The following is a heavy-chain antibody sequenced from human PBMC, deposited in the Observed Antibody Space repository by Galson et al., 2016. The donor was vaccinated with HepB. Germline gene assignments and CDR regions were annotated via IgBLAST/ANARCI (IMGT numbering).Heavy chain of an antibody. CDR3: TRGGRGHTGALFDS. CDR2: TYYRSKWYD. CDR1: GDSVFSNNAA. V-gene: IGHV6-1*01. J-gene: IGHJ4*02. D-gene: IGHD2-21*01. Sequence: CAISGDSVFSNNAAWNWIRQSPSRGLEWLGRTYYRSKWYDDYAVSVRGRMTVKPDTSRNQIFLQLTSVTPEDTAVYYCTRGGRGHTGALFDSWGQGTLVTVSS.